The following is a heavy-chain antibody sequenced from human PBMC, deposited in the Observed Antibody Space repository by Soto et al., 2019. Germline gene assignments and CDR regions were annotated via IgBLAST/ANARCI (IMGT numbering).Heavy chain of an antibody. CDR2: ISAYNGNT. D-gene: IGHD3-22*01. Sequence: ASVKVSCRASGYTFTSYGISWVRQAPGQGLEWMGWISAYNGNTNYAQKLQGRVTMTTDTSTSTAYMELRSLRSDDTAVYYCARERGYYDSSGYHNWFDPWGQGTLVTVSS. CDR1: GYTFTSYG. CDR3: ARERGYYDSSGYHNWFDP. V-gene: IGHV1-18*01. J-gene: IGHJ5*02.